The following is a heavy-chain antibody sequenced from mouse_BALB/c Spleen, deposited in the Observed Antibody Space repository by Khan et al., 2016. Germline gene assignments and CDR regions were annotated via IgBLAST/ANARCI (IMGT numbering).Heavy chain of an antibody. Sequence: VQLQESGAELVRPGASVTLSCKASGYTFSDYEMHWVKQTPVHGLEWIGAIDPETGGTAYNQKFKGQATLTAGRSSSTAYMELRSLTSEDSVVYYCTRKGIFYGNYDFDSWGQGTTLTVSS. CDR2: IDPETGGT. CDR3: TRKGIFYGNYDFDS. J-gene: IGHJ2*01. CDR1: GYTFSDYE. D-gene: IGHD2-1*01. V-gene: IGHV1-15*01.